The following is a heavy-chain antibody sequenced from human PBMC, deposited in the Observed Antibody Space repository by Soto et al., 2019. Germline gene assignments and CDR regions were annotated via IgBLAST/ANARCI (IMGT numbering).Heavy chain of an antibody. V-gene: IGHV3-21*01. J-gene: IGHJ3*02. D-gene: IGHD3-10*01. CDR1: GFTFSRYS. Sequence: EVQLVESGGGLVKPGGSLRLSCAASGFTFSRYSMNWVRQAPGTGLEWVSSISSGSTYKYYADSLTGRFTVSRDNARNSVFLKMYSLRAEDTAVYYCARGADPDYYGSGSPAKAFDIWGQGTLVTVSS. CDR3: ARGADPDYYGSGSPAKAFDI. CDR2: ISSGSTYK.